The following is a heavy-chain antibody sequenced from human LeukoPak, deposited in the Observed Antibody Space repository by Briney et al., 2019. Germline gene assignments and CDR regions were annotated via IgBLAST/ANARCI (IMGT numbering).Heavy chain of an antibody. V-gene: IGHV1-2*06. D-gene: IGHD1-26*01. CDR1: GGTFSSYA. CDR2: INPNSGGT. J-gene: IGHJ4*02. Sequence: RASVKVSCKASGGTFSSYAISWVRQAPGQGLEWMGRINPNSGGTNYAQKFQGRVTMTRDTSISTAYMELSRLRSDDTAVYYCARDGVGATKNWGQGTLVTVSS. CDR3: ARDGVGATKN.